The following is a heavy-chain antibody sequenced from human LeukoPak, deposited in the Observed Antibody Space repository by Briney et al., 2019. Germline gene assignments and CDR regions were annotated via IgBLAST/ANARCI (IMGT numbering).Heavy chain of an antibody. CDR3: AKTRNSYGFHPFGYYFDY. V-gene: IGHV3-30*18. CDR2: ISYDGSNK. D-gene: IGHD5-18*01. Sequence: GGSLRLSCAASGFTFSSYGMHWVRQAPGKGLEWVAVISYDGSNKYYADSVKGRFTISRDNSKNTLYLQMNSLRAEDTAVYYCAKTRNSYGFHPFGYYFDYWGQGTLVTVSS. J-gene: IGHJ4*02. CDR1: GFTFSSYG.